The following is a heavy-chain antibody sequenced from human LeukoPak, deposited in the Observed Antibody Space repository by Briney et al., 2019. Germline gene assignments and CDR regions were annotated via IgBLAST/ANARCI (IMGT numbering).Heavy chain of an antibody. J-gene: IGHJ4*02. V-gene: IGHV1-2*02. CDR2: ITPNSGGT. D-gene: IGHD2-2*01. CDR1: GYTFTAYY. CDR3: ARDIVVVPGEGDY. Sequence: GASVKVSCKASGYTFTAYYMHWVRQAPGQGLEWMGWITPNSGGTNYAQKFQGRVTMTRDTSISTAYMELSRLRSDDTAVYYCARDIVVVPGEGDYWGQGTLVTVSS.